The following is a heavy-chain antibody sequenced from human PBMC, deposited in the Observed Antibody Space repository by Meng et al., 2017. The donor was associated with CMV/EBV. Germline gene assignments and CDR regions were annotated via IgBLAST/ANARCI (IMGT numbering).Heavy chain of an antibody. J-gene: IGHJ4*02. CDR3: AREFDGYTFDY. Sequence: QVQLVQSGTEVKKPGASVKFSCKASGYIFTSYYMHWVRQAPGQGLEWMGIINPSGGSTSYAQKFQGRVTMTRDTSTSTVYMELSSLRSEDTAVYYCAREFDGYTFDYWGQGTLVTVSS. D-gene: IGHD5-24*01. CDR1: GYIFTSYY. CDR2: INPSGGST. V-gene: IGHV1-46*01.